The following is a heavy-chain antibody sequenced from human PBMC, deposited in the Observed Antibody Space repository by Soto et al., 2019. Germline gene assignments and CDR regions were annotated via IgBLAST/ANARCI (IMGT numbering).Heavy chain of an antibody. V-gene: IGHV1-18*01. CDR3: ARVLTTVTTFRLGYYYMDV. CDR2: ISAYNGNT. J-gene: IGHJ6*03. D-gene: IGHD4-17*01. Sequence: ASVKVSCKASGYTFTSYGISWVRQAPGQGLEWMGWISAYNGNTNYAQKLQGRVTMTTDTSTSTAYMELRSLRSDDTAVYYCARVLTTVTTFRLGYYYMDVWGKGTTVTVSS. CDR1: GYTFTSYG.